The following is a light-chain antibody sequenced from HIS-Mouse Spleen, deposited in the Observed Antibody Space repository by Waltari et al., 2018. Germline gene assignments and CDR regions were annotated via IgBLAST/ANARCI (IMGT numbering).Light chain of an antibody. Sequence: SYELTQPPSVSVSPAQTARITCSGDALPNNYAYWYQQKSGTAPVLVIYEDSKRPSGIPERFSGSSSGTMATLTISGAQVEDEADYYCYSTDSSGNHRVFGGGTKLTVL. CDR3: YSTDSSGNHRV. J-gene: IGLJ2*01. CDR2: EDS. V-gene: IGLV3-10*01. CDR1: ALPNNY.